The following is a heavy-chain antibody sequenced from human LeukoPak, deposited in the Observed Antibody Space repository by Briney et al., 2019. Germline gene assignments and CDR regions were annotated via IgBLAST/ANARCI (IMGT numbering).Heavy chain of an antibody. J-gene: IGHJ5*02. CDR3: ARGHGGGSSSDWFDP. V-gene: IGHV4-39*07. Sequence: PSETLSLTCTVSGGSISSSSYYWGWIRQPPGKGLEWIGSIYYSGSTYYNPSLKSRVTISVDKFKNYFSLELSSVTAADTAVYYCARGHGGGSSSDWFDPWGQGTLVTVSS. CDR1: GGSISSSSYY. D-gene: IGHD3-10*01. CDR2: IYYSGST.